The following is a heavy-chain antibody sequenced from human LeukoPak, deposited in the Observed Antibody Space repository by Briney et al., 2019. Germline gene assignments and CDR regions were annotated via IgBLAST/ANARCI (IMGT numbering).Heavy chain of an antibody. V-gene: IGHV3-21*01. CDR3: ARVEAAAGLSGAYYYYGMDV. Sequence: GGSLRLSCAASGFTFSSYSMNWVRQAPGKGLERVSSISSSSSYIYYADSVKGRFTISRDNAKNSLYLQMNSLRAEDTAVYYCARVEAAAGLSGAYYYYGMDVWGQGTTVTVSS. D-gene: IGHD6-13*01. J-gene: IGHJ6*02. CDR1: GFTFSSYS. CDR2: ISSSSSYI.